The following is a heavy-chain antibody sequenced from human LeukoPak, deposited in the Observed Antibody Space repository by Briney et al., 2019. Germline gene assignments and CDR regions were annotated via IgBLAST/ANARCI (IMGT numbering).Heavy chain of an antibody. D-gene: IGHD3-10*01. CDR3: AGAYYYGSGSPTPHTDAFDI. Sequence: SETLSLTCTVSGGSLSSYYWSWIRQPPGKGLEWIGYIYYSGSTNYNPSLKSRVTISVDTSKNQFSLKLSSVTAADTAVYYCAGAYYYGSGSPTPHTDAFDIWGQGTMVTVSS. CDR2: IYYSGST. V-gene: IGHV4-59*08. J-gene: IGHJ3*02. CDR1: GGSLSSYY.